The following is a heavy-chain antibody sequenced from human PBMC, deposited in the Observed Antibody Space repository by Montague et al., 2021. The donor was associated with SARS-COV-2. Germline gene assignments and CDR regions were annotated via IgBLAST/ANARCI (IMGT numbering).Heavy chain of an antibody. CDR1: GDSMNNYY. Sequence: SETLSLTCTVSGDSMNNYYWSWIRQPPGKGLEWIGYINYSGSTHYNPSLQSRVTLSKDTSKNQFSLRLTSVTAADTAVYYCARGGYYDYAFDIWGQGTMFTVSS. CDR3: ARGGYYDYAFDI. CDR2: INYSGST. V-gene: IGHV4-59*01. D-gene: IGHD3-22*01. J-gene: IGHJ3*02.